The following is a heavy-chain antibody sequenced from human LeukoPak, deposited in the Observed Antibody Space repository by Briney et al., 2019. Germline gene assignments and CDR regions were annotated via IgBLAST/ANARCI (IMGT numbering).Heavy chain of an antibody. CDR2: IYTSGST. Sequence: SQTLSLTCTVSGGSISSGSYYWSWIRQPAGKGLEWTGRIYTSGSTNYNPSLKSRVTISVDTSKNQFSLKLSSVTAADTAVYYCAREDYYGSGMDVWGKGTTVTISS. CDR1: GGSISSGSYY. V-gene: IGHV4-61*02. J-gene: IGHJ6*04. CDR3: AREDYYGSGMDV. D-gene: IGHD3-10*01.